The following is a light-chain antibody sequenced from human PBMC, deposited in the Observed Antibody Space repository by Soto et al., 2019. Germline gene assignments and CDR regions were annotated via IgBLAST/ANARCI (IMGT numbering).Light chain of an antibody. J-gene: IGKJ1*01. CDR2: GAS. CDR1: QSVSSSY. V-gene: IGKV3-20*01. CDR3: HQYGSSAWT. Sequence: EILMTQSPATLSVSPGEGATLSCRASQSVSSSYLAWYQQKPGQAPRLLIYGASSRATGIPDRFSGSGSGTDFTLTISRLEPEDFAVYYCHQYGSSAWTFGQGTKVDI.